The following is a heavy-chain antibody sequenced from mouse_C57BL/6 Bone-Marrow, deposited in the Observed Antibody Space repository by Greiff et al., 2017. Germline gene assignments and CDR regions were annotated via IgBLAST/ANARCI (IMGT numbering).Heavy chain of an antibody. CDR3: ARGDYYYGSSYGRFAY. CDR1: GYTFTSYG. CDR2: IYPRSGNT. V-gene: IGHV1-81*01. Sequence: SGAELARPGASVKLSCKASGYTFTSYGISWVKQRTGQGLEWIGEIYPRSGNTYYNEKFKGKATLTADKSSSTAYMELRSLTSEDSAVYFCARGDYYYGSSYGRFAYWGQGTLVTVSA. J-gene: IGHJ3*01. D-gene: IGHD1-1*01.